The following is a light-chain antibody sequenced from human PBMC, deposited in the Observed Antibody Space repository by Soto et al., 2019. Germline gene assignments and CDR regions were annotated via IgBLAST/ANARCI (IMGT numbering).Light chain of an antibody. Sequence: SGLTQPASVSGTPRQSITISCTGTSSDVGSYNLVSWYQQHPGKAPKLMIYEDTKRPSGVSNRFSGSKSANTASLTISGLQPEDEADYFCCSYGGRSTYVFGTGTKVTVL. CDR3: CSYGGRSTYV. J-gene: IGLJ1*01. CDR1: SSDVGSYNL. V-gene: IGLV2-23*01. CDR2: EDT.